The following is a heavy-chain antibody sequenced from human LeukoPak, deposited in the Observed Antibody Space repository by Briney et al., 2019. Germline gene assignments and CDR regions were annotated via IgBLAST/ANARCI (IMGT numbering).Heavy chain of an antibody. J-gene: IGHJ5*02. D-gene: IGHD6-13*01. V-gene: IGHV4-30-4*01. Sequence: PSETLSLTCTVSGGSISSGDYYWSWIRQPPGKGLGWIGYIYYSGSTYYNPSLKSRVTISVDTSKNQSSLKLSSVTAADTAVYYCARGGHSSSWYVVGFDPWGQGTLVTVSS. CDR1: GGSISSGDYY. CDR2: IYYSGST. CDR3: ARGGHSSSWYVVGFDP.